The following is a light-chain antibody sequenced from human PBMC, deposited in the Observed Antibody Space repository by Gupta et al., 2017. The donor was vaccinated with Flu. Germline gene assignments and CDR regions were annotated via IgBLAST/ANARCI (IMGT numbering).Light chain of an antibody. J-gene: IGLJ3*02. V-gene: IGLV1-44*01. CDR2: NNN. CDR3: AAWDDSLNGWV. Sequence: QSVLTQPPSASVTPGQRSTIACFGSSSNIGSNTVNWYQQLPGTAPKLHIYNNNQRPSGVPDRCSGSKSGTSASLAISGLQSEDEADYYCAAWDDSLNGWVFGGGTKLTVL. CDR1: SSNIGSNT.